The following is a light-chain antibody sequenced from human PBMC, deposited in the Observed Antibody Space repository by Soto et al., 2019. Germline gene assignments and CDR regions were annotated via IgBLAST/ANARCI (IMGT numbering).Light chain of an antibody. Sequence: QSVLTQPPSASGTPGQRVTISCSGGSSNIVDNSVNWYQQLPGTAPKLLIYMNNERPSGVPDRFSGSKSGTSASLAISGLQSEDEADYYCAVWDDTLNGPVFGGGTKVTVL. CDR1: SSNIVDNS. V-gene: IGLV1-44*01. CDR2: MNN. CDR3: AVWDDTLNGPV. J-gene: IGLJ3*02.